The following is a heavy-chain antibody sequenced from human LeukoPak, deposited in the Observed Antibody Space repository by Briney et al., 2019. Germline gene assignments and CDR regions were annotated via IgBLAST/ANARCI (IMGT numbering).Heavy chain of an antibody. CDR1: GRSFTTYA. CDR2: ISAYNGNT. CDR3: ARDAGFGELLRFDY. V-gene: IGHV1-18*01. J-gene: IGHJ4*02. Sequence: ASVKVSCKASGRSFTTYAISWVRQAPGEGLEWMGWISAYNGNTNYAQKLQGRVTMTTDTSTSTAYMELRSLRSDDTAVYYCARDAGFGELLRFDYWGQGTLVTVSS. D-gene: IGHD3-10*01.